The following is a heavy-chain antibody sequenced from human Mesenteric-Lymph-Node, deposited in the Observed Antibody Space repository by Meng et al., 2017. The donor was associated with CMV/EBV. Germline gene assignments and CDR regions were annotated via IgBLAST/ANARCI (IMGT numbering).Heavy chain of an antibody. D-gene: IGHD3-9*01. Sequence: SETLSLTCAVYGGSFSGYYWSWIRQPPGKGLEWIGEINHSGSTNYNPSLKSRVTISVDTSKNQFSLKLSSVTAADTAVYYCARAPTSYDILTGYFPNGLDVWGQGTTVTVSS. CDR2: INHSGST. V-gene: IGHV4-34*01. J-gene: IGHJ6*02. CDR1: GGSFSGYY. CDR3: ARAPTSYDILTGYFPNGLDV.